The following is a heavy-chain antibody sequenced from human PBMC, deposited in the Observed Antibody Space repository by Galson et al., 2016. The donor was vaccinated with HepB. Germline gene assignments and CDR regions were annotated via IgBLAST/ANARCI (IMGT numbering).Heavy chain of an antibody. CDR1: GFMFSTYW. Sequence: SLRLSCAASGFMFSTYWMQWVRQAPGKGLVWASLIDPDGTTIDYADSVRGRFSISRDNAKNTMSLQMNSLRVEDMGVYYCVRDSGTYPGYYDFWGQGTLVTVSS. V-gene: IGHV3-74*01. J-gene: IGHJ4*02. CDR2: IDPDGTTI. D-gene: IGHD1-26*01. CDR3: VRDSGTYPGYYDF.